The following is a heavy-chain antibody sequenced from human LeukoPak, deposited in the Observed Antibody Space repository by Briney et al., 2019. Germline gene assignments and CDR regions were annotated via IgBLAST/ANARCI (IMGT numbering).Heavy chain of an antibody. CDR2: IRSTANGYAT. Sequence: GGSLRLSCAASGFTFSNYAMSWVRQASGKGLEWVGRIRSTANGYATAYAASVKGRFTISRDDSKNTAYLQMDSLKTEDTAVYYCTGNYYGSGSYADFDYWGQGTLVTVSS. CDR1: GFTFSNYA. V-gene: IGHV3-73*01. J-gene: IGHJ4*02. CDR3: TGNYYGSGSYADFDY. D-gene: IGHD3-10*01.